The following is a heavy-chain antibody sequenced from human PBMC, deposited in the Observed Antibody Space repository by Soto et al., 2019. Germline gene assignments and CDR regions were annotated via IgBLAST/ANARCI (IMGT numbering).Heavy chain of an antibody. CDR1: GGTISGSGCY. V-gene: IGHV4-39*01. Sequence: LVIMSLTRSVSGGTISGSGCYWGWKRKPPGKGLEWIGSIYYSGSTYYNPSLKSRVTISVDTSKNQFSLKLSSVTAADTAVYYCARHQGPFSGYDADAFDIWGQGTMVTVSS. CDR2: IYYSGST. CDR3: ARHQGPFSGYDADAFDI. D-gene: IGHD5-12*01. J-gene: IGHJ3*02.